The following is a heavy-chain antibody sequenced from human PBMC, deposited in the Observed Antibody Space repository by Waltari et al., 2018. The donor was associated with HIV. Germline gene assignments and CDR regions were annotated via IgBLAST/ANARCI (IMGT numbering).Heavy chain of an antibody. V-gene: IGHV4-59*01. D-gene: IGHD3-22*01. CDR1: GGSISSSY. J-gene: IGHJ5*02. Sequence: QVQLQEPGPGLLTPSETLSLTCSVSGGSISSSYWSWIRQPPGKGLEWMGGGYYTGRTNYTPSLESRVAISVDTSRNQFSLELSSVTAADTAVYYCARGGRDTSGYYIVPFDPWGQGTLVTVSS. CDR2: GYYTGRT. CDR3: ARGGRDTSGYYIVPFDP.